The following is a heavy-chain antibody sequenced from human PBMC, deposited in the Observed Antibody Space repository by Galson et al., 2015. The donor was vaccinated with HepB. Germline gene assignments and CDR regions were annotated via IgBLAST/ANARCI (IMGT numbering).Heavy chain of an antibody. CDR1: GFTFSSYW. J-gene: IGHJ4*02. V-gene: IGHV3-7*01. CDR3: ARFDYYDSSGYDYFDY. D-gene: IGHD3-22*01. CDR2: IKQDGSEK. Sequence: SLRLSCAASGFTFSSYWMSWVRQAPGKGLEWVANIKQDGSEKYYVDSVKGRFTISRDNAKNSLYLQMNSLRAEDTAVYYCARFDYYDSSGYDYFDYWGQGTLVTVSS.